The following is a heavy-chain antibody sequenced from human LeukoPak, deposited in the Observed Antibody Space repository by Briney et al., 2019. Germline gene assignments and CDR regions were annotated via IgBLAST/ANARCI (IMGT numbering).Heavy chain of an antibody. CDR3: AKAGSGYYYEGDFDY. J-gene: IGHJ4*02. Sequence: PGGSPRLSCAASGFTFSSYAMSWVRQAPGKGLEWVSAISGSGGSTYYADSVKGRFTISRDNSKNTLYLQMNSLRAEDTAVYYCAKAGSGYYYEGDFDYWGQGTLVTVSS. CDR2: ISGSGGST. D-gene: IGHD3-22*01. CDR1: GFTFSSYA. V-gene: IGHV3-23*01.